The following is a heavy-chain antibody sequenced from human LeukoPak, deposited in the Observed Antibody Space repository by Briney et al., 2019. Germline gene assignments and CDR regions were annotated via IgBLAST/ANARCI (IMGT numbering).Heavy chain of an antibody. Sequence: PGGSLRLSCAASGFTFSSYEMNWVRQAPGKGLEWVSYISSSGSTIYYADSVKGRFTISRGNAKNSLYLQMNSLRAEDTAVYYCARDLGSSGYLDYWGQGTLVTVSS. D-gene: IGHD3-22*01. J-gene: IGHJ4*02. V-gene: IGHV3-48*03. CDR3: ARDLGSSGYLDY. CDR2: ISSSGSTI. CDR1: GFTFSSYE.